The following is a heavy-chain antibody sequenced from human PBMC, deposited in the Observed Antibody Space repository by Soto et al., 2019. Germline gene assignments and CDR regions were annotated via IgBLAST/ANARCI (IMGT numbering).Heavy chain of an antibody. CDR2: ISYDGSNK. Sequence: GGSLRLSCAASGFTFSSYGMHWVRQAPGKGLEWVAVISYDGSNKYYADSVKGRFTISRDNSKNTLYLQMNSLRAEDTAVYYCAKAPEKDHWGQGTPVTVSS. V-gene: IGHV3-30*18. J-gene: IGHJ4*02. CDR3: AKAPEKDH. CDR1: GFTFSSYG.